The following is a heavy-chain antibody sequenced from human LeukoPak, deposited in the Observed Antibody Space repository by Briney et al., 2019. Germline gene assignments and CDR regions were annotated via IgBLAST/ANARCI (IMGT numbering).Heavy chain of an antibody. CDR1: GYTFIGYY. Sequence: ASVKVSCKASGYTFIGYYVHWVRQAPGQGLEWMGWINPNSGGTNYAQKFQGRVTMTRDTSISTAYMELSRLRSDDTAVYYCARQGPDIDCSGGSCQYFDYWGQGTLVTVSS. J-gene: IGHJ4*02. V-gene: IGHV1-2*02. CDR2: INPNSGGT. CDR3: ARQGPDIDCSGGSCQYFDY. D-gene: IGHD2-15*01.